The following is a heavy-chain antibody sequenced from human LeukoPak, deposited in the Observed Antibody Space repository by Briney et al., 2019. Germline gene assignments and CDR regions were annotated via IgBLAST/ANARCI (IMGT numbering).Heavy chain of an antibody. CDR1: GFTFSSYA. Sequence: GGSLRLSCAASGFTFSSYAMSWVRQAPGKGLEWVSAISGSGGSTYYADSVKGRFTISGDNSKNTLYLQMNSLRAEDTAVYYCAKDHPRGYSYGPLSYWGQGTLVTVSS. J-gene: IGHJ4*02. CDR3: AKDHPRGYSYGPLSY. D-gene: IGHD5-18*01. CDR2: ISGSGGST. V-gene: IGHV3-23*01.